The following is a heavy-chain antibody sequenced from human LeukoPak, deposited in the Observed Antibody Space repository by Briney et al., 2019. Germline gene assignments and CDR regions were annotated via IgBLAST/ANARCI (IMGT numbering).Heavy chain of an antibody. Sequence: PGGSLRLSCAASGFTFSSYDMHWVRQATGKGLEWVSAIGTAGDTYYPGSVKGRFTISRENAKNSLYLQMNSLRAEDTAVYYCARGSYYGSGGGVDYWGQGTLVTVSS. D-gene: IGHD3-10*01. CDR3: ARGSYYGSGGGVDY. CDR1: GFTFSSYD. V-gene: IGHV3-13*01. J-gene: IGHJ4*02. CDR2: IGTAGDT.